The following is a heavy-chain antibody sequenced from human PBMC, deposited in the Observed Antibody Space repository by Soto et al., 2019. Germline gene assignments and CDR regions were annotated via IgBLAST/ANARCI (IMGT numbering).Heavy chain of an antibody. CDR1: GGSISSGGYY. CDR2: IYYSGST. V-gene: IGHV4-31*03. D-gene: IGHD3-10*01. J-gene: IGHJ4*02. CDR3: ARGVTMVRGVIHTPYFDY. Sequence: QVQLQESGPGLVKPSQTLSLTCTVSGGSISSGGYYWSWIRQHPGKGLEWIGYIYYSGSTYYNPSLKTRVTVAVDTSKNQFSLKLSSVTAADTAVYYCARGVTMVRGVIHTPYFDYWGQGTLVTVSS.